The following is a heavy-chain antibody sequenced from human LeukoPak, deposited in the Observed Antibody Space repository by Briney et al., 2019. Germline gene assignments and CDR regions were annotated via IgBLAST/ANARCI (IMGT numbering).Heavy chain of an antibody. CDR1: GFTFSSYW. D-gene: IGHD1-26*01. CDR2: IKQDGSEK. V-gene: IGHV3-7*01. J-gene: IGHJ4*02. Sequence: PGGSLRLSCAASGFTFSSYWMSWVRQAPGKGLEWVANIKQDGSEKYYVDSVKGRFTISRDNAKNSLYLQMNSLRAEDTAVYYCATSPTTIEVGFDYWGQGTLVTVSS. CDR3: ATSPTTIEVGFDY.